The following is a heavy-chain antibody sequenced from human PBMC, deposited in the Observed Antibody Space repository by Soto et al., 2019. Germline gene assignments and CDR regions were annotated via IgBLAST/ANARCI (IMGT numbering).Heavy chain of an antibody. CDR2: IYHGGST. D-gene: IGHD3-22*01. V-gene: IGHV4-38-2*02. Sequence: ETLSLTCPVSGYSISSGYYWCWLRQPPGKGLEWIGSIYHGGSTYYNPSLNSRVTLSIDMTNNHVSLILNSVTAADPAVYYCARVGHSGTYYYDSSPYNFEYWFDPWGQGTLVTVSS. CDR3: ARVGHSGTYYYDSSPYNFEYWFDP. J-gene: IGHJ5*02. CDR1: GYSISSGYY.